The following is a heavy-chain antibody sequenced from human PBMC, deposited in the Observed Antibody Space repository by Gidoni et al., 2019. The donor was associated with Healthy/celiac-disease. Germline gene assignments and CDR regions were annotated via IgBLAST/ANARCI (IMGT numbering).Heavy chain of an antibody. CDR3: AITGSGEFDY. D-gene: IGHD3-10*01. J-gene: IGHJ4*02. Sequence: QITLKETGPTLVKPTQTLTLTCTFAGFPLSTSGVGVGWIRQPPGEALEWLGIIYWNDDKRYSPSLKSRLTITKDTSKNQVVLTMTNMDPVDTATYYCAITGSGEFDYWGQGTLVTVSS. CDR2: IYWNDDK. CDR1: GFPLSTSGVG. V-gene: IGHV2-5*01.